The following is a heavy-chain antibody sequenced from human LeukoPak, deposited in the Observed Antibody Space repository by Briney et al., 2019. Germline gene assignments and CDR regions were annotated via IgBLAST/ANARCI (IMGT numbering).Heavy chain of an antibody. Sequence: GASVKVSYKASGGTFSSYAISWVRQAPGQGLEWMGGIIPIFGTANYAQKFQGRVTITADESTSTAYMELSSLRSEDTAVYYCARGLSTGQEEDYWGQGTLVTVSS. D-gene: IGHD2-2*01. CDR1: GGTFSSYA. J-gene: IGHJ4*02. CDR2: IIPIFGTA. V-gene: IGHV1-69*13. CDR3: ARGLSTGQEEDY.